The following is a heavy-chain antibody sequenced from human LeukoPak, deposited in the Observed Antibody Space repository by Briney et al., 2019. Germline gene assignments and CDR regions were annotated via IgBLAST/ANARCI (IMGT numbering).Heavy chain of an antibody. J-gene: IGHJ5*02. CDR2: INPKSGGT. V-gene: IGHV1-2*02. CDR1: GYSFTDYY. CDR3: ARADRLDGGPYLIGP. D-gene: IGHD2-21*01. Sequence: VSVKVSCKTSGYSFTDYYMHWVRQAPGQGLEWMGWINPKSGGTSSAQTFQGRVTMTRDTSITTVYMEVSWLTSDDTAIYYCARADRLDGGPYLIGPWGQGTLVTVSS.